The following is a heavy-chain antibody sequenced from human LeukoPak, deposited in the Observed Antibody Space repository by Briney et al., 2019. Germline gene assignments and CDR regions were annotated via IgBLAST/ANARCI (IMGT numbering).Heavy chain of an antibody. V-gene: IGHV3-15*01. CDR3: TTEVDWSGLLDY. D-gene: IGHD2-21*01. CDR2: IKSKTDGGTT. CDR1: GFTFSNAW. J-gene: IGHJ4*02. Sequence: PGGSLRLSCAASGFTFSNAWMSWVRQAPGKGLEWVGRIKSKTDGGTTDYAAPVKGRFTISRDDSKNTLYLQMNSLKTEDTAVYYCTTEVDWSGLLDYWGQGTLVTVSS.